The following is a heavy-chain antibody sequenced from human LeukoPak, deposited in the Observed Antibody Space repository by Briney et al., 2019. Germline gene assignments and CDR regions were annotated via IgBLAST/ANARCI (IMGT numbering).Heavy chain of an antibody. V-gene: IGHV3-11*01. D-gene: IGHD3-10*02. CDR1: GFTFSDYY. Sequence: GGSLRLSCAASGFTFSDYYMSWIRQAPGKGLEWVSYISSSGSTIYYADSVKGRFTISSDNAKNSLYLQMNSLRAEDTAVYYCARDHLFGELSPGGMDVWGQGTTVTVSS. CDR2: ISSSGSTI. J-gene: IGHJ6*02. CDR3: ARDHLFGELSPGGMDV.